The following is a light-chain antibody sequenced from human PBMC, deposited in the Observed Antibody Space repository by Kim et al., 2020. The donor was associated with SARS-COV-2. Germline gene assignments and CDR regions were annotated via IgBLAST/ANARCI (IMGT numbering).Light chain of an antibody. CDR1: QGINTY. V-gene: IGKV1-27*01. J-gene: IGKJ2*01. CDR3: QKYGTAPHT. CDR2: AAS. Sequence: DIQMTQSPSSLSASVGDRVTITCRASQGINTYLAWYQQKPGKVPILLIYAASTLQSGVPSRLSGSASGTDFSLTISSLQPEDVATYYCQKYGTAPHTFGQGTKLEI.